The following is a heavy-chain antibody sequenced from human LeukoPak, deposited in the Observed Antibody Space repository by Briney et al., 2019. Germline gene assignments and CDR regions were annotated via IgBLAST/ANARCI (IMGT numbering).Heavy chain of an antibody. CDR3: ARSSYDFLTGSPLLNSFDY. D-gene: IGHD3-9*01. CDR2: DNAGNGKT. V-gene: IGHV1-3*01. J-gene: IGHJ4*02. Sequence: GASVKVSCKASGYTFTRYALHWVRQAPRQRLEWMGWDNAGNGKTKYSQKFQGRVTITRDTSASAAYMELNSLRSEDTAVYYCARSSYDFLTGSPLLNSFDYWGQGTLVTVSS. CDR1: GYTFTRYA.